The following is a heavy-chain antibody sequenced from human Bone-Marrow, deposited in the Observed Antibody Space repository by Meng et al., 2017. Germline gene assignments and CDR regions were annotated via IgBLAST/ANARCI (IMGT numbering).Heavy chain of an antibody. CDR3: ARSSIVVVTATYYYYYGMDV. D-gene: IGHD2-21*02. J-gene: IGHJ6*02. CDR2: INAGNGNT. Sequence: ASVKVSCKASGYTFTSYAMHWVRQAPGQRLEWMGWINAGNGNTKYSQKFQGRVTITRDTSPSTAYMELSSLRSEDTAVYYCARSSIVVVTATYYYYYGMDVWGQGTTVTVSS. CDR1: GYTFTSYA. V-gene: IGHV1-3*01.